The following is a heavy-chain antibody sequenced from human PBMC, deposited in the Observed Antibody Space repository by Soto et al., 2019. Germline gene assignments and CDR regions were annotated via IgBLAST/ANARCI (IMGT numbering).Heavy chain of an antibody. CDR2: MYWDDDK. J-gene: IGHJ6*03. CDR3: AHSDIVVVPAPPEGGDEEDYYYYYMDV. CDR1: GFSLSTSGVG. Sequence: QITLTESGPTLVKPTQTLTLTCTFSGFSLSTSGVGVGWIRQPPGKALEWLALMYWDDDKRYSPSLKSRLTITKNTSKNQVVLTMTNMDPVDTATYYCAHSDIVVVPAPPEGGDEEDYYYYYMDVWGKGTTVTVSS. V-gene: IGHV2-5*02. D-gene: IGHD2-2*01.